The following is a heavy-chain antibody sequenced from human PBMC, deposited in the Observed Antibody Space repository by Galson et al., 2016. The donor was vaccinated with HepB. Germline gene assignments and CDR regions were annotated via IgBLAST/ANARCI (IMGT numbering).Heavy chain of an antibody. D-gene: IGHD6-19*01. V-gene: IGHV3-33*01. Sequence: SLRLSCAASGFNFRSYGMHWVRQAPGKGLEWVAVIWYDGRNQFYADSVKGRFTVSRDNYKNTLHLQMNSLGAEDTAVYYCARDSTVAGTYWLDPWGQGTLVSVSS. CDR3: ARDSTVAGTYWLDP. J-gene: IGHJ5*02. CDR2: IWYDGRNQ. CDR1: GFNFRSYG.